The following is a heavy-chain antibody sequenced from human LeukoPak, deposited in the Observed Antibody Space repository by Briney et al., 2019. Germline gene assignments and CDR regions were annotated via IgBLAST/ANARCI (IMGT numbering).Heavy chain of an antibody. J-gene: IGHJ5*02. V-gene: IGHV3-15*01. CDR3: TTDYYDSSGIYWFDP. CDR1: GFTFRNAW. CDR2: IKSKTDGGTT. D-gene: IGHD3-22*01. Sequence: PGGSLRLSCAASGFTFRNAWMSWVRQAPGKGLEWVGRIKSKTDGGTTDYAAPVKGRFTISRDDSKTTLYLKMNSLKTEDTAVYYCTTDYYDSSGIYWFDPWGQGTLVTVSS.